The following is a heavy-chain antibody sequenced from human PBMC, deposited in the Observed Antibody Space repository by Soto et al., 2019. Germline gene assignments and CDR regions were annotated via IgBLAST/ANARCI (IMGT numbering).Heavy chain of an antibody. CDR3: ARSIAVVTALDY. Sequence: HVQLVQSGAEVKKPGASVKVSCKASGYTFTSYAMHWVRQAPGQRLEWMGWINAGNGNTKYSQKFQGRVTITRDTSASTAYMELSSLRSEDTAVYYCARSIAVVTALDYWGQGTLVTVSA. V-gene: IGHV1-3*01. CDR2: INAGNGNT. J-gene: IGHJ4*02. D-gene: IGHD2-21*02. CDR1: GYTFTSYA.